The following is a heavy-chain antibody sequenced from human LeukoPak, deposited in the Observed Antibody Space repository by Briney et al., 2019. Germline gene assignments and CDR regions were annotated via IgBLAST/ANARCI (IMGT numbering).Heavy chain of an antibody. D-gene: IGHD6-19*01. V-gene: IGHV3-23*01. Sequence: AGRSLRLSCSVAGFTVSSFGMSWVRQAPGKGLEWISAISLNGETTWYADSVKGRFTISRDNSKNTLYLQLTSLRAEDTAVYYCAQGFSSGWYPYWGQGSLVSVSS. CDR3: AQGFSSGWYPY. CDR2: ISLNGETT. CDR1: GFTVSSFG. J-gene: IGHJ4*02.